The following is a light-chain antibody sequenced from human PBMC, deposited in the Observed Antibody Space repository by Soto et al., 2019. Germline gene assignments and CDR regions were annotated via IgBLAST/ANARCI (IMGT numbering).Light chain of an antibody. CDR1: QSVSSC. Sequence: DIVMTQSPSTLSVSPGDRVTITCRASQSVSSCLAWYQQKPGQAPRLLIYGAATMATGIPARFSGSGSGTEFTLTISSLQSEDFAVYYCQHYNTWPWTFGQGTKVDIK. CDR3: QHYNTWPWT. CDR2: GAA. V-gene: IGKV3-15*01. J-gene: IGKJ1*01.